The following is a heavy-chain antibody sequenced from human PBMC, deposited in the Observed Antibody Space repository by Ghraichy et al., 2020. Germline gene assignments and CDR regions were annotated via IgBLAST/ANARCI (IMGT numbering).Heavy chain of an antibody. D-gene: IGHD4-17*01. V-gene: IGHV3-66*01. Sequence: LTCAASGFTVSSNYMSWVRQAPGKGLEWVSVIYSGGSTYYADSVKGRFTISRDNSKNTLYLQMNNLRAEDTAVYYCARGAMTTGTIFDYWGQGTLVTVSS. CDR3: ARGAMTTGTIFDY. CDR1: GFTVSSNY. J-gene: IGHJ4*02. CDR2: IYSGGST.